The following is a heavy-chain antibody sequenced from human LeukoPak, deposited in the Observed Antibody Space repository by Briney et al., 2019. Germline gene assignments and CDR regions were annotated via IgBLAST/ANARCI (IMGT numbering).Heavy chain of an antibody. Sequence: PSETLSLTCTVSGGSISSYYWSWIRQPPGKGLEWIGYIYYSGSTNYNPSLKSRVTISVDTSKNQLSLKLSSVTAADTAVYYCARHWVAASYDSSGDYAFDIWGQGTMVTVSS. D-gene: IGHD3-22*01. CDR1: GGSISSYY. CDR2: IYYSGST. J-gene: IGHJ3*02. V-gene: IGHV4-59*08. CDR3: ARHWVAASYDSSGDYAFDI.